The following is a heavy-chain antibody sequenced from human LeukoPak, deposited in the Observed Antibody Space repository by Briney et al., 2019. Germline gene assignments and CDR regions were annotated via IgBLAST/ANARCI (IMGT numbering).Heavy chain of an antibody. CDR2: IIPIFGTA. V-gene: IGHV1-69*13. CDR3: ARGGNWGYWFDP. CDR1: GGTFSSYA. D-gene: IGHD7-27*01. J-gene: IGHJ5*02. Sequence: AASVKVSCKASGGTFSSYAISWVRQAPGQGLEWMGGIIPIFGTANYAQKFQGRVTITADESTSTAYMELSSLRSEDTAVYYCARGGNWGYWFDPWGQGTLVTVSS.